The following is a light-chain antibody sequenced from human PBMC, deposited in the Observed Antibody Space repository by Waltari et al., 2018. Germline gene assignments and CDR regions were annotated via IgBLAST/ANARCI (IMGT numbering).Light chain of an antibody. CDR1: QSVSSN. CDR3: QQYHNWPRT. V-gene: IGKV3-15*01. J-gene: IGKJ1*01. Sequence: ETVMTQSPGTLSVSVGERATVSCRASQSVSSNIAWYQQKPGQAPGLLIYGASTRATDIPARFSGSGSGTEFTLTISSLQSEDFAVYYCQQYHNWPRTFGQGTKVEIK. CDR2: GAS.